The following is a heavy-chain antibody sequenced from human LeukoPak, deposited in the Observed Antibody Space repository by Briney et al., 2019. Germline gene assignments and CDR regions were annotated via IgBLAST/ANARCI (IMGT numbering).Heavy chain of an antibody. CDR3: ARNQAVAANRGAFDI. V-gene: IGHV4-28*01. CDR2: IYYGGST. J-gene: IGHJ3*02. CDR1: GYSISSNNW. D-gene: IGHD6-19*01. Sequence: SDTLSLTCAVSGYSISSNNWWAWIRQPPGKGLEWIGYIYYGGSTYYNPYNPSLTSRVTMSVDTSKNQLSLKLDSVTEIDTAMYYCARNQAVAANRGAFDIWGQGTMVTVSS.